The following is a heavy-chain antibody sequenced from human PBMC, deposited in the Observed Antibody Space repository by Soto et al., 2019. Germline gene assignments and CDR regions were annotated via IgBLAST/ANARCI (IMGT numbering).Heavy chain of an antibody. CDR3: ASRISDFVVVSPFDY. CDR1: GFTFSSYA. J-gene: IGHJ4*02. CDR2: ISSSSSST. V-gene: IGHV3-23*01. Sequence: GGSLRLSCAASGFTFSSYAMSWVRQAPGKGLEWVSAISSSSSSTYYADSVKGRFTISRDNAKNTLYLQMNSLRAEDTAVYYCASRISDFVVVSPFDYWGQGTLVTVPS. D-gene: IGHD2-15*01.